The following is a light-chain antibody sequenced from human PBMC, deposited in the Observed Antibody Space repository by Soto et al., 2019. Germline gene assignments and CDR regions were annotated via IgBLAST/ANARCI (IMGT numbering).Light chain of an antibody. CDR1: SSDVGGYNY. J-gene: IGLJ1*01. V-gene: IGLV2-14*01. CDR3: SSYTSSSTLV. Sequence: ALTQPASVSGSPGQSITISCTGTSSDVGGYNYVSWYQQHPGKAPKLMIYEVNNRPSGVSNRFSGSKSGNTASLTISGLQAEDEADYYCSSYTSSSTLVFGTGTKLTVL. CDR2: EVN.